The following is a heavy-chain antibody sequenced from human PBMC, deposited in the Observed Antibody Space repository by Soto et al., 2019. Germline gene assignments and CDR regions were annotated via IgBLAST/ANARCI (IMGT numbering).Heavy chain of an antibody. CDR2: VSGSGDST. Sequence: GGSLRLSCVVSGFTFNNYAMSWVRQAPGKGMEWLSSVSGSGDSTYYADSVKGRLTISRDNSKNTLFLQMNSLRVEDTALYYCAKGDGSGGSGYYFDYWGQGTLGTVSS. V-gene: IGHV3-23*01. D-gene: IGHD2-15*01. CDR3: AKGDGSGGSGYYFDY. CDR1: GFTFNNYA. J-gene: IGHJ4*02.